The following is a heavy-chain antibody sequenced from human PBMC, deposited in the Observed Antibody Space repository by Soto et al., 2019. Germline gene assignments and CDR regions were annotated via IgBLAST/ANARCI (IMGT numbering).Heavy chain of an antibody. CDR1: GFTFSSYS. CDR3: AGLAYYFDY. J-gene: IGHJ4*02. V-gene: IGHV3-30-3*01. CDR2: ISSDGAKK. Sequence: QRQLVESGGGGVQPGRSLRLSCAASGFTFSSYSIHWVRQAPGKGLQWVALISSDGAKKHYADSVRGRFTISRDNSKNMVSLQMNSLRDEDTAVYFCAGLAYYFDYWGQGTLVTVSS.